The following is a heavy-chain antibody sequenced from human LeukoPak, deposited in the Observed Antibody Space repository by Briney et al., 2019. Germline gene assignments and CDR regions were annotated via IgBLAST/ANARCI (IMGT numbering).Heavy chain of an antibody. V-gene: IGHV1-8*03. CDR1: GYTFTSYD. Sequence: ASVKVSCKASGYTFTSYDINWVRQATGQGLEWMGWMNPNSGNTGCAQKFQGRVTITRNTSISTAYMELSSLRSEDTAVYYCARVWDYGDDYWGQGTLVTVSS. D-gene: IGHD4-17*01. J-gene: IGHJ4*02. CDR3: ARVWDYGDDY. CDR2: MNPNSGNT.